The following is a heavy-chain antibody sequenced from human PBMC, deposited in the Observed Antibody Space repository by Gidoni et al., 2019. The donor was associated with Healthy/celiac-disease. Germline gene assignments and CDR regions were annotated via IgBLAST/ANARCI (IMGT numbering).Heavy chain of an antibody. CDR1: GFSLSTSGVG. D-gene: IGHD3-3*01. CDR3: AHGSGRKILEWLLLDY. CDR2: IYWDDDK. J-gene: IGHJ4*02. Sequence: QITLKESGPTLVKPTQTLTLTCTFSGFSLSTSGVGVGWIRQPPGKALEWLALIYWDDDKRYSPSLKSRLTITKDTSKNQVVLTMTNMDPVDTATYYCAHGSGRKILEWLLLDYWGQGTLVTVSS. V-gene: IGHV2-5*02.